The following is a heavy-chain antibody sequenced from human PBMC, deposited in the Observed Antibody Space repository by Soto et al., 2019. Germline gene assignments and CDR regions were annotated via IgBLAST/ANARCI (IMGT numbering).Heavy chain of an antibody. D-gene: IGHD3-22*01. Sequence: PSETLSLTCAVYGGSFSGYYWSWIRQPPGKGLEWIGEINHSGSTNYNPSLKSRVTISVDTPKNQFSLKLSSVTAADTAVYYCARGRLFRSNLYYYDSSGYWDPFDYWGQGTLVTVSS. V-gene: IGHV4-34*01. CDR3: ARGRLFRSNLYYYDSSGYWDPFDY. CDR2: INHSGST. J-gene: IGHJ4*02. CDR1: GGSFSGYY.